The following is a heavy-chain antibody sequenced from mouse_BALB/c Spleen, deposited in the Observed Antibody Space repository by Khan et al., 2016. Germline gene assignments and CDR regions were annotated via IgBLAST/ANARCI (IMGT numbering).Heavy chain of an antibody. D-gene: IGHD4-1*02. Sequence: EVQLQESGPGLVKPSQSLSLTCTVTGYSITSDYAWNWIRQFPGNKLEWMGYISYSGSTSYNPSLKSRTSITRDTSKNQFFLQLNSVTTADTATYYCAINWDEEDYWGQGTLVTVSA. CDR1: GYSITSDYA. V-gene: IGHV3-2*02. J-gene: IGHJ3*01. CDR2: ISYSGST. CDR3: AINWDEEDY.